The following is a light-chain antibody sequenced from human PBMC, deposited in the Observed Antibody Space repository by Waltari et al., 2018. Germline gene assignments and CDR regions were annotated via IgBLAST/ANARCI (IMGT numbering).Light chain of an antibody. Sequence: AIQMTQSPSSLSVSVGDRVTITCRASQDIRSDLGWYQQKPGKAPKLLIYAASSLQSGVPSRFIGSGSGTDFTLTISSLQPEDFASYYCLQDHNYPWTFGQGTTVEIK. CDR1: QDIRSD. CDR3: LQDHNYPWT. CDR2: AAS. V-gene: IGKV1-6*01. J-gene: IGKJ1*01.